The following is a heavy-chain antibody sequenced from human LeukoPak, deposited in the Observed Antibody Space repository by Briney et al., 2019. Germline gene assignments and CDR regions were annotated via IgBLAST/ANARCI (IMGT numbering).Heavy chain of an antibody. Sequence: SETLSLTCTVSGGSINSYYWSWIRQPPGKGLEWIGYIYHSGSANYKPSLKSRVTISVDTSNNQFSLKLSSVTAADTAVYYCAILTGRDGYSNWFDPWGQGTLVTVSS. V-gene: IGHV4-59*08. CDR3: AILTGRDGYSNWFDP. CDR2: IYHSGSA. J-gene: IGHJ5*02. CDR1: GGSINSYY. D-gene: IGHD5-24*01.